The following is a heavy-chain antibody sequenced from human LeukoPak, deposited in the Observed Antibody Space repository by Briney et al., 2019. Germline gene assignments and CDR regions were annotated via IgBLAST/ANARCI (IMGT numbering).Heavy chain of an antibody. Sequence: SVKVSCKASGGTFSSYTISWVRQAPGQGLEWMGRIIPILGIANYAQKFQGRVTITADKSTSTAYMELSSLRSEDTAVYYCARGRYCSSTSCLFDYWGQGTLVTVSS. CDR3: ARGRYCSSTSCLFDY. J-gene: IGHJ4*02. D-gene: IGHD2-2*01. CDR2: IIPILGIA. V-gene: IGHV1-69*02. CDR1: GGTFSSYT.